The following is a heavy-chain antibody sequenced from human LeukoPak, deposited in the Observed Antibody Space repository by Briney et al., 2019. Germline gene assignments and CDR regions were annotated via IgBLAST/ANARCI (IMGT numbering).Heavy chain of an antibody. J-gene: IGHJ4*02. CDR1: GFTFSTYP. CDR3: ARGHYYASGKIDY. D-gene: IGHD3-10*01. V-gene: IGHV3-30*09. CDR2: ISYDGTNK. Sequence: GRSLRLSCAASGFTFSTYPIHWVRQAPGKGLEWVAVISYDGTNKYFADSVKGRFAISRDNSKSTLYLQMNRLRPEDTALYYCARGHYYASGKIDYWGQGALVTVSP.